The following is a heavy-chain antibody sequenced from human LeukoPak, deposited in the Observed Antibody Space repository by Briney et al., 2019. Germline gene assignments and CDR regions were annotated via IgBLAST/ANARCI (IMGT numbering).Heavy chain of an antibody. D-gene: IGHD3-10*01. V-gene: IGHV4-59*12. J-gene: IGHJ4*02. CDR3: ARVPLFYGLGSYLDY. Sequence: SETLSLTCTVSGGSISSYYWSWIRQPPVKGLEWIGYIYHSGSTYYSPSLKSRVTISVDGSKNQFSLKLSSVTAADTAVYYCARVPLFYGLGSYLDYWGQGNLVTVSS. CDR1: GGSISSYY. CDR2: IYHSGST.